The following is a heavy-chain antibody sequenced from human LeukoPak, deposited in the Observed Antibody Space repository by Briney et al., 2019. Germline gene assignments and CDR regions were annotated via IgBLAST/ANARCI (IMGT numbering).Heavy chain of an antibody. CDR1: GYTFTRYG. CDR3: ARDRRILTGPDY. Sequence: RVASVNVSRKASGYTFTRYGIRWVPQAPGQGLEWMGWISAYNGNTNYAQKLQGRVTMTTDTSTSTAYMELRSLRSDDTAVYYCARDRRILTGPDYWGQGTLVTVSS. V-gene: IGHV1-18*04. CDR2: ISAYNGNT. J-gene: IGHJ4*02. D-gene: IGHD3-9*01.